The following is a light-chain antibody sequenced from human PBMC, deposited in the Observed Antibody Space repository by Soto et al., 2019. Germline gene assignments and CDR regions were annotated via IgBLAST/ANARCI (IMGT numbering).Light chain of an antibody. CDR3: QQRSNWPSIT. Sequence: EVVLTQSPGTLSLSPGERAILSCRAIHSISSSSLAWHRQKPGQAPRLLIYDASNRATGIPARFSGSGSGTDFTLTINSLEPEDSAVYYCQQRSNWPSITFGQGTRLEIK. J-gene: IGKJ5*01. CDR2: DAS. V-gene: IGKV3D-20*02. CDR1: HSISSSS.